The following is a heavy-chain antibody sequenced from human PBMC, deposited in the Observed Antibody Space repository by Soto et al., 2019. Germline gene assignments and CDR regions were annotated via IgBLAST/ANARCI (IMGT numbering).Heavy chain of an antibody. CDR1: LYTLHELS. J-gene: IGHJ4*01. V-gene: IGHV1-24*01. CDR3: TRDHYDSSGYYRFDY. D-gene: IGHD3-22*01. Sequence: AEKVPHQDSLYTLHELSMHWVRQAPGKGLEWMGRFDPEDGQTIYAQKFQGRVTMTGDTSADTVYMELSSLRSEDTAIYYCTRDHYDSSGYYRFDYWGQ. CDR2: FDPEDGQT.